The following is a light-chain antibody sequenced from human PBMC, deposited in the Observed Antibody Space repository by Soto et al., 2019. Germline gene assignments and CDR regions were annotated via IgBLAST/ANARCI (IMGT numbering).Light chain of an antibody. V-gene: IGKV3-11*01. CDR3: QQRSNWPIT. J-gene: IGKJ5*01. CDR1: KSVRIY. CDR2: DAS. Sequence: EIVLTQSPPTLSLSPGERVTLSCRASKSVRIYLAWYQQKPGQAPRLLIYDASNRATGIPARFSGSGSGTDFTLTISSLEPEEFAVYYCQQRSNWPITFGQGTRLEIK.